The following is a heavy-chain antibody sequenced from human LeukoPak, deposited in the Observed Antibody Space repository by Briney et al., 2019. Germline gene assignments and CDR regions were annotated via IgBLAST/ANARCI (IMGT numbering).Heavy chain of an antibody. CDR1: GFSFSSYA. Sequence: PGGSLRLSCAASGFSFSSYAMSWVRQTPGKGLEWVSGISNSGGTTRSSDSVKGRFTISRDNSKKTLYLQMNSLRGEDTAVYFCARDMGCLRSLDYWGQGTLVTVSS. CDR2: ISNSGGTT. CDR3: ARDMGCLRSLDY. J-gene: IGHJ4*02. V-gene: IGHV3-23*01. D-gene: IGHD5/OR15-5a*01.